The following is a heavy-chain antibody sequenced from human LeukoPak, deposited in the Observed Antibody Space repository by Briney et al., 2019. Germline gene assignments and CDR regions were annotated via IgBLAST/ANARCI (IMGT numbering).Heavy chain of an antibody. Sequence: ASMTVSCKASGYTFTSYGITWVRQAPGQGLEWMGWISAYNGNTNYAQNFQGRVTMTTDTSTSTAYMELRSLRSDGTAVYYCARDRSGSPAAFDIWGQGTTVTVSS. CDR3: ARDRSGSPAAFDI. CDR1: GYTFTSYG. J-gene: IGHJ3*02. D-gene: IGHD6-13*01. V-gene: IGHV1-18*01. CDR2: ISAYNGNT.